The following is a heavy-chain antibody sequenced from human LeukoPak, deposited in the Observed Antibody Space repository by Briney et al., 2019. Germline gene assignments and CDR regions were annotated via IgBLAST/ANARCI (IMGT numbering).Heavy chain of an antibody. J-gene: IGHJ4*02. CDR2: AYYRSKWYN. Sequence: SQTLSLTCAISGDSVSSNSAAWNWLRQSPSRGLEWLGRAYYRSKWYNDYAVSVKSRITINPDTSKNQFSLQLNSVTPEDTALYYCARTRGHFDYWGQGTLVTVSS. CDR1: GDSVSSNSAA. V-gene: IGHV6-1*01. CDR3: ARTRGHFDY. D-gene: IGHD3-10*01.